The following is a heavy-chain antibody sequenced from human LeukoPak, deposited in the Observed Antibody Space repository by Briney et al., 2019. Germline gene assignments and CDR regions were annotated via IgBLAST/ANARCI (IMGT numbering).Heavy chain of an antibody. CDR1: GFTFSSYA. CDR3: AKSKSPYVWGSYPYFDY. D-gene: IGHD3-16*02. Sequence: GGSLRLSCAASGFTFSSYAMSWVRQAPGKGLEWVSAISGSGGSTSYADSVKGRFTISRDSSKNTLYLQMNSLRAEDTAVYYCAKSKSPYVWGSYPYFDYWGQGTLVTVSS. CDR2: ISGSGGST. J-gene: IGHJ4*02. V-gene: IGHV3-23*01.